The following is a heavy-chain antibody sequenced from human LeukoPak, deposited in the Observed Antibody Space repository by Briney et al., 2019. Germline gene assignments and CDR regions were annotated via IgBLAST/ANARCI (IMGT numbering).Heavy chain of an antibody. D-gene: IGHD3-9*01. J-gene: IGHJ6*02. CDR3: ARGLILTGYTLGGMDV. CDR2: INPSDGST. CDR1: GYTFTTYY. V-gene: IGHV1-46*01. Sequence: APVKVSCKASGYTFTTYYIHWVREAPGQGLEWMGIINPSDGSTTYAQKFQGRVTVTRDTSTSTVYMELSSLRSEDTAVYYCARGLILTGYTLGGMDVWGQGTTVTVSS.